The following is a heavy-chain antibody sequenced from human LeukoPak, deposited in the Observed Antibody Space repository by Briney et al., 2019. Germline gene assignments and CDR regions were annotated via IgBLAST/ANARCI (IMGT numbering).Heavy chain of an antibody. J-gene: IGHJ6*02. CDR1: GGSFSGYY. CDR3: AKCHSGNYYYGMDV. D-gene: IGHD1-26*01. CDR2: INHSGST. V-gene: IGHV4-34*01. Sequence: PSETLSLTCAVYGGSFSGYYWSWIRQPPGKGLEWIGEINHSGSTNYNPSLKSRVTISVDTSKNQFSLKLSSVTAADTAVYYCAKCHSGNYYYGMDVWGQGTTVTVSS.